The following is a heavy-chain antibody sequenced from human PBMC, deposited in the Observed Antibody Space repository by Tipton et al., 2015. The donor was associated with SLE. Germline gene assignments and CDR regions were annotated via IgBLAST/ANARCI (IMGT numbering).Heavy chain of an antibody. Sequence: TLSLTCTVSRDSITGRGYYWSLIRQQPGKGLEWIGYVYYSWNTYYNPSLKSRVTISVDTPKNQFSLEVRSVTATDAAVYYCARLSSYFYHLDFWGTGTTVTVSS. J-gene: IGHJ6*03. V-gene: IGHV4-31*03. CDR3: ARLSSYFYHLDF. CDR1: RDSITGRGYY. CDR2: VYYSWNT.